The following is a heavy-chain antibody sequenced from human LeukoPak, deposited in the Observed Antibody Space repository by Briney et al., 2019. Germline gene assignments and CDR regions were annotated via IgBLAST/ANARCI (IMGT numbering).Heavy chain of an antibody. CDR1: GFTFSSYS. Sequence: PGGSLRLSCAASGFTFSSYSMNWVRQAPGKGLEWVSYISSSGSTIYYADSVKGRFTISRDNAKNTLYLQMSSLRAEDTALYYCARSSSGWHSDFWGQGTLVTVSP. CDR2: ISSSGSTI. CDR3: ARSSSGWHSDF. D-gene: IGHD6-19*01. J-gene: IGHJ4*02. V-gene: IGHV3-48*04.